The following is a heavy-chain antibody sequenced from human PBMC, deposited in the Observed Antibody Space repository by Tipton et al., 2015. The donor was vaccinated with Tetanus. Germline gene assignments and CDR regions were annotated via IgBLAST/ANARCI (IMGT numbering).Heavy chain of an antibody. J-gene: IGHJ4*02. CDR3: AAEPVVVTAAAFDY. D-gene: IGHD2-21*02. V-gene: IGHV4-59*07. Sequence: TLSLTCTVSGGSFSTYYWSWIRQPPGKGLEWIGYIYYSGSTNYNPSLKSRVTISVDTSKNHFSLKLSSVTAADTAVYYCAAEPVVVTAAAFDYWGQGTLVTVSS. CDR1: GGSFSTYY. CDR2: IYYSGST.